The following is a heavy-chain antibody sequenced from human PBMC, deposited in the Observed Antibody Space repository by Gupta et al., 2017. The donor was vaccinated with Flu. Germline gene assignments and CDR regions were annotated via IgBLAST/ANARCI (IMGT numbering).Heavy chain of an antibody. V-gene: IGHV3-9*01. CDR3: AKDRGSSGWLSLGY. Sequence: EVQLVESGGGLVQPGRSLRLSCAASGFPFDDYAMHWVRQAPGKGLEWVSGISWNSGSIGYADSVKGRFTISRDNAKNSLYLQMNSLRAEDTALYYCAKDRGSSGWLSLGYWGQGTLVTVPS. D-gene: IGHD6-19*01. J-gene: IGHJ4*02. CDR2: ISWNSGSI. CDR1: GFPFDDYA.